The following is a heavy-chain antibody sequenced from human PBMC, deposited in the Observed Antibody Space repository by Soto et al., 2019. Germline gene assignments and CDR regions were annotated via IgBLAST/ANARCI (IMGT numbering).Heavy chain of an antibody. CDR1: GGNCGYLD. Sequence: ASGGNCGYLDRSWVSKEKVKGLEWVSYISSSGDIIYYADSVKGRFTTSRDNAKNSLYLQMNSLRAEDTAVYYFARDLRYYYISGYFDFRGQ. CDR3: ARDLRYYYISGYFDF. D-gene: IGHD3-22*01. CDR2: ISSSGDII. V-gene: IGHV3-11*01. J-gene: IGHJ4*02.